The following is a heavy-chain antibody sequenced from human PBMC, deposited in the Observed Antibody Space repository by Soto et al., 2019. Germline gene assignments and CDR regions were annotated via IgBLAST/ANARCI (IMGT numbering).Heavy chain of an antibody. J-gene: IGHJ4*02. V-gene: IGHV4-39*01. CDR1: GGSLNNRSYY. CDR2: IYYSGRT. Sequence: ASETLSLPCTVSGGSLNNRSYYLGWIRPPPGKGLEWIGSIYYSGRTYNNPSLRSRVSMSIDTSKDQFSLKLKSVTAADTALYFCARQRTSVVTQAYFDVWGPGSLVTVSS. CDR3: ARQRTSVVTQAYFDV. D-gene: IGHD2-21*02.